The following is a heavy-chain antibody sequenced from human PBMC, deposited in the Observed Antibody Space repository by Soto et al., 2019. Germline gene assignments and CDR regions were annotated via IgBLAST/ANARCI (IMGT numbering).Heavy chain of an antibody. J-gene: IGHJ4*02. CDR2: IYYSGST. V-gene: IGHV4-59*08. Sequence: SETLSLTCTVSGGSISSYYWSWIRQPPGKGLEWIGYIYYSGSTNYNPSLKSRVTISVDTSKNQFSLKLSSVTAADTAVYYCARHRGSYSGYDSNFDYWGQGTLVTVSS. D-gene: IGHD5-12*01. CDR3: ARHRGSYSGYDSNFDY. CDR1: GGSISSYY.